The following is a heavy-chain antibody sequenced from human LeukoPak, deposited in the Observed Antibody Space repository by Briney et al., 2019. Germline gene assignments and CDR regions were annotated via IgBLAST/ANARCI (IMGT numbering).Heavy chain of an antibody. CDR2: IHSTGSS. J-gene: IGHJ4*02. V-gene: IGHV4-59*08. CDR3: ARHVDYYGSGSYSH. Sequence: PSETLSLTSIVSGDSIRNYYWSWIRQPPGKGLEWIGYIHSTGSSNYNPSLKSRVTISVDTSKNQFSLKLSSVTAADTAVYYCARHVDYYGSGSYSHWGQGTLVTVSS. D-gene: IGHD3-10*01. CDR1: GDSIRNYY.